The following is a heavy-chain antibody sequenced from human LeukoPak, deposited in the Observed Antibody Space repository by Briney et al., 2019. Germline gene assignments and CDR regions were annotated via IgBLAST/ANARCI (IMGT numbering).Heavy chain of an antibody. CDR2: IHIRGTT. CDR3: ARGYWFYFDY. CDR1: GGSISSGSYY. D-gene: IGHD2-8*02. J-gene: IGHJ4*02. Sequence: PSETLSLTCTVSGGSISSGSYYWSWIRQPAGKGLEWIGRIHIRGTTNYNPSLKSRVTISADTSKNQLSLKLSSVTAADTAVYYCARGYWFYFDYWGPGTLVTVSS. V-gene: IGHV4-61*02.